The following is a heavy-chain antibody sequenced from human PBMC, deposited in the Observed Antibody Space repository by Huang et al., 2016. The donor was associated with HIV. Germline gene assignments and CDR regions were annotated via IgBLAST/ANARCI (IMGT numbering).Heavy chain of an antibody. J-gene: IGHJ5*02. CDR3: ARDGTRLYYDFWSGYYNWFDP. Sequence: QVQLQESGPGLVKPSETLSLTCTVSGGSISSHYWRWIRQPPGKGLEGIGCIYYSGSTNYNPSLKSRVTIAVDTSKNQFSLKLSSVTAADTAVYYCARDGTRLYYDFWSGYYNWFDPWGQGTLVTVSS. D-gene: IGHD3-3*01. CDR2: IYYSGST. CDR1: GGSISSHY. V-gene: IGHV4-59*11.